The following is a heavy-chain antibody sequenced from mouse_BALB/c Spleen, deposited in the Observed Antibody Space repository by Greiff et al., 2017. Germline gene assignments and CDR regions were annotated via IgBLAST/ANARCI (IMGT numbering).Heavy chain of an antibody. D-gene: IGHD4-1*01. CDR3: ARVGLGPGDYYAMDY. Sequence: EVQLQESGPGLVKPSQSLSLTCSVTGYSITSGYYWNWIRQFPGNKLEWMGYISYDGSNNYNPSLKNRISITRDTSKNQFFLKLNSVTTEDTATYYCARVGLGPGDYYAMDYWGQGTSVTVSS. V-gene: IGHV3-6*02. CDR1: GYSITSGYY. J-gene: IGHJ4*01. CDR2: ISYDGSN.